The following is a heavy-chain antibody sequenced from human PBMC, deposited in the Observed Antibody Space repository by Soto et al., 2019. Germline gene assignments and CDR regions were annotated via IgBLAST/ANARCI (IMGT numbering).Heavy chain of an antibody. CDR2: ISGSGGST. Sequence: VGSLRLSCAASGFTFSSYAMSWVRQAPGKGLEWVSAISGSGGSTYYADSVKGRFTISRDNSKNTLYLQMNSLRAEDTAVYYCAKDPSHHYYDSSGYDYWGQGTLVTVSS. CDR1: GFTFSSYA. J-gene: IGHJ4*02. D-gene: IGHD3-22*01. CDR3: AKDPSHHYYDSSGYDY. V-gene: IGHV3-23*01.